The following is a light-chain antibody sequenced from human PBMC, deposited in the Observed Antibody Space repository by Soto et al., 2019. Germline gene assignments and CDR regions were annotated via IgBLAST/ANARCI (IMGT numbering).Light chain of an antibody. V-gene: IGKV1-9*01. J-gene: IGKJ3*01. CDR1: QVISSY. Sequence: DTQLTQSPSYLSASVGDRVTITCRASQVISSYLAWYQQKPGKAPKLLIYAASTLQSGVPSRFSGSGSGTEFTLTISSLQPEDFATYYCQQLNSYPLTFGPGTKVDIK. CDR2: AAS. CDR3: QQLNSYPLT.